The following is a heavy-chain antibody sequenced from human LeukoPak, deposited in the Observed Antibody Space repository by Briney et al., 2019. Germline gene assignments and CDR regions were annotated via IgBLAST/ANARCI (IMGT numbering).Heavy chain of an antibody. CDR2: IYYSGST. CDR3: ARLSQDYYGMDV. CDR1: GVSISSYY. J-gene: IGHJ6*02. D-gene: IGHD3-16*02. V-gene: IGHV4-59*08. Sequence: SETLSLTCTVSGVSISSYYWSWVRQPPGKGLEWIGYIYYSGSTNYNPSLKSRVTISVDTSKNQFSLKLSSVTAADTAVYYCARLSQDYYGMDVWGQGTTVTVSS.